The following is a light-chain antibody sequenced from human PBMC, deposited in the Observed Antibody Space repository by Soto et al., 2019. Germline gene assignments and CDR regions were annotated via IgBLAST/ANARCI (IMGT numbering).Light chain of an antibody. J-gene: IGKJ1*01. CDR3: QQYNSYSWT. V-gene: IGKV1-5*01. CDR1: QSISSW. Sequence: DIQMTQSPSTLSASVGDRVTITCRASQSISSWLAWYQQKPGKAPKLLIYDASSLESGVPSRFSGSGSGTDFPLTISSLKPDDFATYYCQQYNSYSWTFGQGTKVEIK. CDR2: DAS.